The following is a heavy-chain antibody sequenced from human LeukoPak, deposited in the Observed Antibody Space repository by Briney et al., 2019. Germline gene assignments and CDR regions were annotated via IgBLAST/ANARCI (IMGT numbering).Heavy chain of an antibody. J-gene: IGHJ4*02. D-gene: IGHD6-13*01. CDR2: INPNSGGT. CDR3: ARAVGGSSSWFDY. V-gene: IGHV1-2*02. Sequence: ASVKVSCKASGYSFTNYAMNWVRQAPGQGLEWMGWINPNSGGTNYAQKFQGRVTMTRDTSISTAYMELSRLRSDDTAVYYCARAVGGSSSWFDYWGQGTLVTVSS. CDR1: GYSFTNYA.